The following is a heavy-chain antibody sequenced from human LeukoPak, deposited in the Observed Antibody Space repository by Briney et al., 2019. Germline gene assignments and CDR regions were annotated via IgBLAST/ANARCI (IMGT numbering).Heavy chain of an antibody. CDR2: IHSSGST. J-gene: IGHJ4*02. CDR3: ARGNYYDSSGYPE. Sequence: SETLSLTCTVSGGSISSSAYHWGWIRQPPGKGLEWIGSIHSSGSTNYNPSLKSRVTISVDTSKNQFSLKLSSVTAADTAVYYCARGNYYDSSGYPEWGQGTLVTVSS. CDR1: GGSISSSAYH. D-gene: IGHD3-22*01. V-gene: IGHV4-39*07.